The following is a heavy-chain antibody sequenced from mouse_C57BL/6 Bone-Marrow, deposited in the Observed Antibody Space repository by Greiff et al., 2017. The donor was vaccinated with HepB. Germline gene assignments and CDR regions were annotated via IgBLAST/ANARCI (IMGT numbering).Heavy chain of an antibody. J-gene: IGHJ1*03. CDR3: ARYNPNTTVVDNWYFDV. Sequence: EVKVEESGGGLVQPGGSLSLSCAASGFTFTDYYMSWVRQPPGKALEWLGFIRNKANGYTTEYSASVKGRFTISRDNSQSILYLQMNALRAEDSATYYCARYNPNTTVVDNWYFDVWGTGTTVTVSS. D-gene: IGHD1-1*01. CDR2: IRNKANGYTT. CDR1: GFTFTDYY. V-gene: IGHV7-3*01.